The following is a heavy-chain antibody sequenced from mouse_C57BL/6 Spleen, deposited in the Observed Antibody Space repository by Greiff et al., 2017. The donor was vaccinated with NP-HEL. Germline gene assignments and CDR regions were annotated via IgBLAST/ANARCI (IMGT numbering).Heavy chain of an antibody. J-gene: IGHJ1*03. D-gene: IGHD1-1*01. CDR3: ARPPYGSSLGWYFDV. CDR1: GIDFSRYW. Sequence: EVKLVESGGGLVQPGGSLKLSCAASGIDFSRYWMSWVRRAPGKGLEWIGEINPDSSTINYAPSLKDKFIISRDNAKNTLYLQMSKVRSEDTALYYCARPPYGSSLGWYFDVWGTGTTVTVSS. CDR2: INPDSSTI. V-gene: IGHV4-1*01.